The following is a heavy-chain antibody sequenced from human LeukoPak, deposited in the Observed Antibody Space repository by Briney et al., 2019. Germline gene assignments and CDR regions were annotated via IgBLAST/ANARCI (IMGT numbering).Heavy chain of an antibody. D-gene: IGHD3-16*01. J-gene: IGHJ6*03. V-gene: IGHV3-30*04. CDR2: ISYDGSNK. Sequence: GGSLRLSCAASGFTFSSYAMHWVRQAPGKGLEWVAVISYDGSNKYYADSVKGRFTISRDNSKNTLYLQMNSLRAEDTAVYYCARDRTGGFHAHMDVWGKGTTVTVSS. CDR3: ARDRTGGFHAHMDV. CDR1: GFTFSSYA.